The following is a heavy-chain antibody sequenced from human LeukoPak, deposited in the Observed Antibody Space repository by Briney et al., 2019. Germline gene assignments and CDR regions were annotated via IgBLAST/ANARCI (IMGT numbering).Heavy chain of an antibody. CDR2: IKSKTDGGTT. Sequence: GGSLRLSCAASGFTFSNAWMSWVRLAPGKGLEWVGRIKSKTDGGTTDHAAPVKGRFTISRDDSKNTLYLQMNSLKTEDTAVYYCTTDRSYYDSSGYLLDYWGQGTLVTVSS. CDR3: TTDRSYYDSSGYLLDY. J-gene: IGHJ4*02. V-gene: IGHV3-15*01. D-gene: IGHD3-22*01. CDR1: GFTFSNAW.